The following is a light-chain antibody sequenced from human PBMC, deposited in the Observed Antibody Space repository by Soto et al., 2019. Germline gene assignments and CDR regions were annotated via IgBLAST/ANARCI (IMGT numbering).Light chain of an antibody. CDR3: LQYASSPWT. CDR2: WAS. V-gene: IGKV4-1*01. CDR1: QSVLYNPNNKNS. J-gene: IGKJ1*01. Sequence: DIVMTQSPDSLTVSLGERATINCKSSQSVLYNPNNKNSLAWFQQKPGQPPKLLIYWASNRESGVPDRFSGSGSGTDFALTISGLQAEDVAVYYCLQYASSPWTFGQGTKVQI.